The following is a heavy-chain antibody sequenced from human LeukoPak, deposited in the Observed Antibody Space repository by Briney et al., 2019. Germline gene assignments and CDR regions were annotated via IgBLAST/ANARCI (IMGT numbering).Heavy chain of an antibody. J-gene: IGHJ6*02. V-gene: IGHV1-2*02. Sequence: ASVKVSCKASGYSLTGYYMHWLRQAPGQGLEWMGWINPNSGGTNYAQKFQGRVTMTRDTSISTAYMELSRLRSDDTAVYYCARVLRGFWNYSYYYYGMDVWGQGTTVTVSS. CDR2: INPNSGGT. CDR1: GYSLTGYY. CDR3: ARVLRGFWNYSYYYYGMDV. D-gene: IGHD1-7*01.